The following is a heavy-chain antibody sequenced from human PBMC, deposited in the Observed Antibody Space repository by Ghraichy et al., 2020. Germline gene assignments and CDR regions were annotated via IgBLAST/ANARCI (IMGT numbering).Heavy chain of an antibody. Sequence: GESLNISCSASGFTFSSYPMHWVRQAPGKGLEYLSAITSSGDNTFYTDSVNGRFTISRDNSKNTLYLQMSSLRAEDTAVYYCVRSPRLDDYNAHIDCWGQGTLVTVSS. CDR3: VRSPRLDDYNAHIDC. D-gene: IGHD5-24*01. CDR2: ITSSGDNT. J-gene: IGHJ4*02. CDR1: GFTFSSYP. V-gene: IGHV3-64D*09.